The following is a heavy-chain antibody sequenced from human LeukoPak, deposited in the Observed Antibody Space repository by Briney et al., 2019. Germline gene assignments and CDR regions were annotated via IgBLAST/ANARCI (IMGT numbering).Heavy chain of an antibody. CDR2: MNPNSGNT. J-gene: IGHJ5*02. Sequence: ASVKVSCKASGYTFTSYDINWVRQATGQGLEWMGWMNPNSGNTGYAQKFQGRVTMTRNTSISTAYMELSSLRSEDTAVYYCARMSEGYCSSTSCFWFDPWGQGTLVTVSS. CDR3: ARMSEGYCSSTSCFWFDP. V-gene: IGHV1-8*01. CDR1: GYTFTSYD. D-gene: IGHD2-2*01.